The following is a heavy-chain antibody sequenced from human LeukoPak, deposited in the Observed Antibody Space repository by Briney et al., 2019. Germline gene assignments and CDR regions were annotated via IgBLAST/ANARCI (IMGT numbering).Heavy chain of an antibody. D-gene: IGHD3-10*01. CDR2: INHSGST. J-gene: IGHJ4*02. CDR1: GGPFSGYY. V-gene: IGHV4-34*01. Sequence: SETLSLTCAVYGGPFSGYYWSWIRQPPGKGLEWIGEINHSGSTNYNPSLKSRVTISVDTSKNQFSLKLSSVTAADTAVYYCARGLVQGTLVFDYWGQGTLVTVSS. CDR3: ARGLVQGTLVFDY.